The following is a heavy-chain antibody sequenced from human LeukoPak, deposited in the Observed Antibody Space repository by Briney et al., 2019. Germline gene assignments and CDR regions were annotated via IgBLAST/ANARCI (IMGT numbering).Heavy chain of an antibody. CDR2: ISGSGGST. CDR1: GFTFSSYA. Sequence: GGSLRLSCAASGFTFSSYAMSWVRQAPGKGLEWVSAISGSGGSTYYADSVKGRFTISRDNSKNTLYLQMNSLRAEDTAVYYCAKSGYYAFKRYYYYYGMDVWGQGTTVTVSS. V-gene: IGHV3-23*01. J-gene: IGHJ6*02. CDR3: AKSGYYAFKRYYYYYGMDV. D-gene: IGHD6-25*01.